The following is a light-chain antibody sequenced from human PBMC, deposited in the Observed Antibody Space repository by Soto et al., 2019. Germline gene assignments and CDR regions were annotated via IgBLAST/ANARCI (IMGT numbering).Light chain of an antibody. CDR1: QDISNY. Sequence: DIQMTQSPSSLSASVGDRVTITCQASQDISNYLNWYQQKPGKAPKLLIYDASSLESGVPSRFSGSGSGTDFTLTISSLQPEDFATYFCQQKYRLPRTFGQGTKVDIK. CDR3: QQKYRLPRT. J-gene: IGKJ1*01. V-gene: IGKV1-39*01. CDR2: DAS.